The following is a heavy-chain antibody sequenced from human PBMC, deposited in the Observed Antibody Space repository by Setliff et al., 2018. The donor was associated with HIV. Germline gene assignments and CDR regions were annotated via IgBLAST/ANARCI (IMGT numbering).Heavy chain of an antibody. CDR3: ARHPREETQRNYKFDS. V-gene: IGHV4-4*09. CDR1: GGSNSGDY. Sequence: PSETLSLTCTVSGGSNSGDYWSWTRQPPGKGLEWIGYIHTSGRTNYNYPFKTRATISRDTSKNQFSLRLSSVTATDTAMYCCARHPREETQRNYKFDSWGQGTLVTVSS. J-gene: IGHJ4*02. CDR2: IHTSGRT. D-gene: IGHD1-7*01.